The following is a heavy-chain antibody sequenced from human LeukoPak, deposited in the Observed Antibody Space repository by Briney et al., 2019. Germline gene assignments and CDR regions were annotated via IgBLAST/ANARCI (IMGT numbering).Heavy chain of an antibody. V-gene: IGHV1-2*06. CDR2: INPNSGGT. CDR3: AREKVRQSGMDV. J-gene: IGHJ6*02. CDR1: GYTFTGYY. D-gene: IGHD2-2*01. Sequence: RASVKVSCKASGYTFTGYYVHWVRQAPGQGLEWMGRINPNSGGTNYAQKFQGRVTMTRDTSISTACMELSRLRSDDTAVYYCAREKVRQSGMDVWGQGTTVTVSS.